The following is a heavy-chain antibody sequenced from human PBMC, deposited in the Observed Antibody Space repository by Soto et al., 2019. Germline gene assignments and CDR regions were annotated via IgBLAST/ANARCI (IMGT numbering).Heavy chain of an antibody. CDR1: GDSFTRYW. CDR2: IYPGDSDT. CDR3: AGGGVRGVITRTRDYYGMDV. D-gene: IGHD3-10*01. Sequence: GESLKISCKGSGDSFTRYWIGWVRQMPGKGLEWMGIIYPGDSDTRYSPSFQGQVTISADKSISTAYLQWSSLKASDTAMYYCAGGGVRGVITRTRDYYGMDVWGQGTTVTVSS. V-gene: IGHV5-51*01. J-gene: IGHJ6*02.